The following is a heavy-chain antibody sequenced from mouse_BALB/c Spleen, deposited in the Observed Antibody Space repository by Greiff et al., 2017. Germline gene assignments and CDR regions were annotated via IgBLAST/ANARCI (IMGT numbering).Heavy chain of an antibody. D-gene: IGHD1-1*01. CDR2: ISNLAYSI. Sequence: EVKLMESGGGLVQPGGSRKLSCAASGFTFSDYGMAWVRQAPGKGPEWVAFISNLAYSIYYADTVTGRFTISRENAKNTLYLEMSSLRSEDTAMYYCARSHYYGSSSYYAMDYWGQGTSVTVSS. V-gene: IGHV5-15*02. CDR1: GFTFSDYG. CDR3: ARSHYYGSSSYYAMDY. J-gene: IGHJ4*01.